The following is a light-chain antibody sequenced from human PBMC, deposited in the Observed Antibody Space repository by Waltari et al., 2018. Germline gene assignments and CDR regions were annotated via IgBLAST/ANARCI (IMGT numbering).Light chain of an antibody. V-gene: IGKV1-5*03. J-gene: IGKJ1*01. Sequence: DIQMTQSPSTLSASVGDRVTITCRASQSISTWLAWYQQKPGKAPKLLVYKASLLESGVPLRFSGSGSGTEFTLTISGLQPDDSATYYCQQFHNSWTFGHGTKVEIK. CDR1: QSISTW. CDR3: QQFHNSWT. CDR2: KAS.